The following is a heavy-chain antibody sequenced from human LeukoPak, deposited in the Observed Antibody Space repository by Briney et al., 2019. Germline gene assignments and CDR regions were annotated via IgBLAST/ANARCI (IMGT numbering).Heavy chain of an antibody. J-gene: IGHJ4*02. Sequence: PGGSLRLSCAAXXXXXXXAWMXXXXXXPXXXLXGVGRIKSKIXXXXXDYAAHVKGRFTISRDDSKNTLYLQMNSLKIEATAVYYCTTDSRYRIFWGQGTLVTVSP. CDR1: XXXXXXAW. CDR2: IKSKIXXXXX. V-gene: IGHV3-15*01. D-gene: IGHD2-2*02. CDR3: TTDSRYRIF.